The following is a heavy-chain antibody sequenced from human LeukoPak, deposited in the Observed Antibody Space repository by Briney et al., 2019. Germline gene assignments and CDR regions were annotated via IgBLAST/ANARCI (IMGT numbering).Heavy chain of an antibody. V-gene: IGHV3-11*04. CDR2: ISSSGGTI. D-gene: IGHD3-10*01. Sequence: GGSLRLSCAASGFTFSDYYMSWIRQAPGKGLEWVSYISSSGGTIYYADSVKGRFTSSRDNAKNSLYLQMNSLRAEDTAVYYCARSLLWFGESLSHAFDIWGQGTMVTVSS. CDR1: GFTFSDYY. CDR3: ARSLLWFGESLSHAFDI. J-gene: IGHJ3*02.